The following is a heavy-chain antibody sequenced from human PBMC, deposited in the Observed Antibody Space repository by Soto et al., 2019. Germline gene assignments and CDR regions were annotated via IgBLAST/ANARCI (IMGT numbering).Heavy chain of an antibody. D-gene: IGHD6-13*01. V-gene: IGHV3-23*01. J-gene: IGHJ3*02. CDR2: ISGSGGST. Sequence: EVQLLESGGGLVQPGGSLRLSCAASGFTFSSYAMSWVRQAPGKGLEWVSAISGSGGSTYYADSVKGRFTISRDNSKNTLYLQMNSLRAEDTAVYYCAKDGMGAAAGPDDAFDIWGQWTMVTVSS. CDR3: AKDGMGAAAGPDDAFDI. CDR1: GFTFSSYA.